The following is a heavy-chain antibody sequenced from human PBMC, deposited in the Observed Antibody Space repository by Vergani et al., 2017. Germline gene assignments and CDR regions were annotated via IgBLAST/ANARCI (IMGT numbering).Heavy chain of an antibody. CDR3: ASDTHSGQRADR. J-gene: IGHJ5*02. Sequence: QVQLQESGPGLVKSSETLSVTCSVSFDSIRNLYCNWIRQPPGKGLEWIGSIHYSENTNYTPSLRTRVTISVDTSKNQFSLTLTSVTAADTAVYYCASDTHSGQRADRWGQGILVTVTS. D-gene: IGHD6-19*01. CDR1: FDSIRNLY. V-gene: IGHV4-59*11. CDR2: IHYSENT.